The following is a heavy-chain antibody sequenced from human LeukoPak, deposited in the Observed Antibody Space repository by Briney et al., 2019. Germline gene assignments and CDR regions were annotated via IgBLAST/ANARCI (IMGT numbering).Heavy chain of an antibody. CDR1: GGSISSSNW. J-gene: IGHJ4*02. CDR3: ARRSGTYGSGSYYNTADLDY. Sequence: SETLSLTCAVSGGSISSSNWWSWVRQPPGKGLEWIGEIYHSGSTNYNPSLKSRVTISVDKSKNQFSLKLSPVTAADTAVYYCARRSGTYGSGSYYNTADLDYWGQGTLVTVSS. D-gene: IGHD3-10*01. CDR2: IYHSGST. V-gene: IGHV4-4*02.